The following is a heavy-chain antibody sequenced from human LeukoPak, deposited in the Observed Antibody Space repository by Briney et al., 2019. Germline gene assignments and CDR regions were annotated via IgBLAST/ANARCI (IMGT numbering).Heavy chain of an antibody. V-gene: IGHV3-53*01. Sequence: PGGPLRLSCAASGFTVSSNYMSWVRQPPGKGPEWVSAISGSGGSTYYADSVKGRFTISRDNSKNTLYLQMNSLRAEDTAVYYCARDPKLTYYDILTGYYTSNYYYYGMDVWGQGTTVTVSS. CDR2: ISGSGGST. CDR3: ARDPKLTYYDILTGYYTSNYYYYGMDV. CDR1: GFTVSSNY. D-gene: IGHD3-9*01. J-gene: IGHJ6*02.